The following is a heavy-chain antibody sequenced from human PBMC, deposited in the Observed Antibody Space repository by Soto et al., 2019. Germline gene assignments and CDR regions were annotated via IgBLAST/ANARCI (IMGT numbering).Heavy chain of an antibody. V-gene: IGHV3-23*01. Sequence: LRLSCAASGFPFGENAMSWVRQAPGKGLEWVSGITGNSAFTYYADSVKGRFTISRDNSKNTLYLQMNTLRVEDTAVYYCAKNRDYDYDAFDVWGQGTVVTVSS. J-gene: IGHJ3*01. CDR1: GFPFGENA. CDR3: AKNRDYDYDAFDV. CDR2: ITGNSAFT. D-gene: IGHD3-16*01.